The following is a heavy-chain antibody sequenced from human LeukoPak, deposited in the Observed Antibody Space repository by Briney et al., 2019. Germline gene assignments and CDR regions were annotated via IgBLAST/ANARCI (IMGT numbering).Heavy chain of an antibody. V-gene: IGHV3-74*01. CDR2: LNTDGSNT. Sequence: GGSLRLSCVVSGFTFSSSWIHWVRQVPGKGLVLVSRLNTDGSNTAYADSVEGRFTLSSDNAKNTVYLQINSLRDDDTGLYYCARGAVAPDTWGQGTLVIVSS. CDR1: GFTFSSSW. D-gene: IGHD2-21*01. CDR3: ARGAVAPDT. J-gene: IGHJ4*02.